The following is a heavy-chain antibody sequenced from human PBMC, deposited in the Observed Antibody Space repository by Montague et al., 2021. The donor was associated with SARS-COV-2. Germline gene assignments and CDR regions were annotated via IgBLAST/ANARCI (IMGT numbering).Heavy chain of an antibody. CDR2: INGGSSVM. J-gene: IGHJ5*02. CDR1: GFNFGVYE. Sequence: SLRLSWAASGFNFGVYEMNWVRQTPGKGLEWVSYINGGSSVMYYADSVMGRFTISRDNAESSLYLQMNSLRAEDTAVYYCAPAVPVADDSWGQGTLVTVSS. CDR3: APAVPVADDS. V-gene: IGHV3-48*03. D-gene: IGHD2-2*01.